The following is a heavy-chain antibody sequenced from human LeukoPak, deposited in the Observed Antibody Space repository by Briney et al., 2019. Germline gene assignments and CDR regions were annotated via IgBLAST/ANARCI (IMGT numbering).Heavy chain of an antibody. D-gene: IGHD3-22*01. CDR2: VSAATGTI. CDR1: GFTFSSYG. J-gene: IGHJ4*02. Sequence: GGSLRLSCAASGFTFSSYGMSWVRQAPGRGLEWVSYVSAATGTIYYADSVKGRFTISRDTAGNSLYLQMNSLRDEDTAVYYCARALWRSGYYIYWGQGTLVTVSS. V-gene: IGHV3-48*02. CDR3: ARALWRSGYYIY.